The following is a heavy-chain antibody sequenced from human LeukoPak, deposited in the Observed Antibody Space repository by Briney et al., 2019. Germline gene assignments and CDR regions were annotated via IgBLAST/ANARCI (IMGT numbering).Heavy chain of an antibody. D-gene: IGHD4-23*01. CDR2: IYYSGST. V-gene: IGHV4-39*07. Sequence: SETLSLTCTVSGGSISSSSYYWGWLRQPLGKGLEWIGGIYYSGSTYYNPSLKSRVTISVDTSKNQFSLKLSSVTAADTAVYYCARDYGGDYFYWGQGTLVTVSS. CDR1: GGSISSSSYY. J-gene: IGHJ4*02. CDR3: ARDYGGDYFY.